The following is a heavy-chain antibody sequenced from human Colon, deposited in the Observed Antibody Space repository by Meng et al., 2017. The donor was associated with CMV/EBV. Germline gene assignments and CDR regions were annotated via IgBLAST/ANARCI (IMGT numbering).Heavy chain of an antibody. CDR2: LYYGANT. V-gene: IGHV4-39*07. Sequence: GSLRLSCTVSGGSISSGDYYWGWIRQSPGKGLEWIGSLYYGANTYYNPSLMSRVTISLDTSKNQLSLKLSSVTAADTAVYYCCQQLSSLFVDVWGQGTTVTVSS. D-gene: IGHD6-13*01. CDR1: GGSISSGDYY. J-gene: IGHJ6*02. CDR3: CQQLSSLFVDV.